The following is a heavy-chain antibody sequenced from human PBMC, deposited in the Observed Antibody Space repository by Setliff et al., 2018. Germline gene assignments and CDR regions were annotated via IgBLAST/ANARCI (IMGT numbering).Heavy chain of an antibody. CDR3: ARPYYYDSSGYYYDY. CDR2: INHSGST. Sequence: SETLSLTFAVYGGSFSGYYWSWIRQPPGKGLEWIGEINHSGSTNYNPSLKSRVTISVDTSKNQFSLKLSSVTAADTAVYYCARPYYYDSSGYYYDYWGQGTLVTVSS. D-gene: IGHD3-22*01. V-gene: IGHV4-34*01. CDR1: GGSFSGYY. J-gene: IGHJ4*02.